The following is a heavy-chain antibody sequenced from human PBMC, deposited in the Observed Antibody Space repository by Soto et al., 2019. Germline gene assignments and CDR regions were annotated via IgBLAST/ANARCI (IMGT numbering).Heavy chain of an antibody. Sequence: SETLSLTGTKSGGTISSWYWSWIRQPPGKGLERIGYIYYSGSTNCNPSLKSRVNISVDTSKNQFSLKLSSVTAADTAVYYCARRYGSAIDYWGQGTLVTVSS. J-gene: IGHJ4*02. D-gene: IGHD1-26*01. CDR3: ARRYGSAIDY. CDR2: IYYSGST. V-gene: IGHV4-59*08. CDR1: GGTISSWY.